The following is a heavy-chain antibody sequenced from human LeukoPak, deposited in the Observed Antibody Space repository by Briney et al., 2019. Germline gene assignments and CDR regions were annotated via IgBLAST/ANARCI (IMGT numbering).Heavy chain of an antibody. J-gene: IGHJ4*02. CDR3: ARGYSSNWKTVGDY. D-gene: IGHD6-13*01. Sequence: SQTLSLTCTVSGGSISSGGYYWSWIRQHPGKGLEWIGYIYYSGSTYYNPSLKSRVTISVDTSKNQFSLKLSSVTAADTAVYYCARGYSSNWKTVGDYWGQGTLVTVSS. CDR1: GGSISSGGYY. V-gene: IGHV4-31*03. CDR2: IYYSGST.